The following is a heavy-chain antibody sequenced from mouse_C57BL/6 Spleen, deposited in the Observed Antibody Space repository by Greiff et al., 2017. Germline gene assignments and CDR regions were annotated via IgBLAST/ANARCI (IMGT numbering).Heavy chain of an antibody. J-gene: IGHJ2*01. Sequence: EVRGGESGGGLVPPQGSLPLCLSSSFFTFNTYSIHWVRQAPGKGLEWVARIRSKSSNYATYYADSVKDRFTISRDDSQSMLYLQMNNLKTEDTAMYYCVRVAGWDGVFDYWGQGTTLTVSS. D-gene: IGHD4-1*01. CDR2: IRSKSSNYAT. CDR1: FFTFNTYS. CDR3: VRVAGWDGVFDY. V-gene: IGHV10-3*02.